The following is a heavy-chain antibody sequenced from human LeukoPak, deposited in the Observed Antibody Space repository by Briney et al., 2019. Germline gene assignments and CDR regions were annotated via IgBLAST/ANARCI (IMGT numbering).Heavy chain of an antibody. J-gene: IGHJ3*01. CDR1: GFIFRTFW. V-gene: IGHV3-7*05. D-gene: IGHD6-19*01. CDR2: MKEDGSEK. Sequence: GGSLRLSCAASGFIFRTFWMSWVRQAPGKGLEWVANMKEDGSEKYNVDSVKGRFTISRDNAKNSVYLQMNSLRAEDTAVYYCTREGLANAFDVWGQGTMVTVSS. CDR3: TREGLANAFDV.